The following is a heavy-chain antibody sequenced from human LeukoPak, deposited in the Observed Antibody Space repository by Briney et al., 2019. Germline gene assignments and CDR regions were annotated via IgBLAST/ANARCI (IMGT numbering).Heavy chain of an antibody. V-gene: IGHV5-51*01. CDR2: IYPGDSNT. D-gene: IGHD5-12*01. J-gene: IGHJ4*02. CDR1: GYKFTSYW. Sequence: GESLKISRKGSGYKFTSYWIGWVRQMPGKGLEWMGIIYPGDSNTKYSPSFQGQVTISADKSISTAYLQWSSLKASDTAMYYCARQGSGYDFDYWGQGTLVTVSS. CDR3: ARQGSGYDFDY.